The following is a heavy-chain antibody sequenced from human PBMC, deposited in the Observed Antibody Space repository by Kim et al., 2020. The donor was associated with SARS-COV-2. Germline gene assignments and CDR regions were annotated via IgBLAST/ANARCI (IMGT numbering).Heavy chain of an antibody. J-gene: IGHJ4*02. Sequence: TNYNPTLKRRVTRSIDTSKNQFSLQLSSVTAADTAVYYCARHDDYGDYPYYWGQGTLVTVSS. V-gene: IGHV4-61*07. CDR2: T. CDR3: ARHDDYGDYPYY. D-gene: IGHD4-17*01.